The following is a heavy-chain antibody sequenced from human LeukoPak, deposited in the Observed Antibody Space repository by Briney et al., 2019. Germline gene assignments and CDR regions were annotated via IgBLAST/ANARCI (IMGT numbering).Heavy chain of an antibody. V-gene: IGHV3-23*01. CDR2: INGNGGST. CDR3: ARAVVVAATYNWFDP. CDR1: GFTFSNYA. D-gene: IGHD2-15*01. Sequence: GGSLRLSCAASGFTFSNYAMSWVRQAPGKGLEWVSGINGNGGSTYNADSVKGRFTISRDNSKNTLYLQMNSLRAEDTAVYYCARAVVVAATYNWFDPWGQGTLVTVSS. J-gene: IGHJ5*02.